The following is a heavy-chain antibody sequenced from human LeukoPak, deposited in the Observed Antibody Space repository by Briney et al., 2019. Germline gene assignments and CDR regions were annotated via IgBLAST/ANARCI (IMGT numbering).Heavy chain of an antibody. J-gene: IGHJ4*02. Sequence: GGSLRLSCAASGFTFSSYAMTWVRQAPGKGLEWVSTITGSGGYTYYANSVKGRFTISRDNSKNTLFLRMNSLRAEDTAVYFCAKQSLYDSSGHFHYWGQGTLVTVSS. CDR2: ITGSGGYT. D-gene: IGHD3-22*01. CDR1: GFTFSSYA. V-gene: IGHV3-23*01. CDR3: AKQSLYDSSGHFHY.